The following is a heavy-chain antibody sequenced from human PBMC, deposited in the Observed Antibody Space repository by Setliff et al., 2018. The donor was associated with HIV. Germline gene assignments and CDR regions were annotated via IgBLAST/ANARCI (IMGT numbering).Heavy chain of an antibody. Sequence: GESLKISCAASGFTFSNYAMSWVRQAPGKGLEWVSAIYGSSGSTNYADSVKGRFTISRDNSKNMLYRQMNSLRAEDTAVYYCAKGQDGLRYNWFDPWGHGTLVTVSS. V-gene: IGHV3-23*01. CDR2: IYGSSGST. CDR3: AKGQDGLRYNWFDP. J-gene: IGHJ5*02. CDR1: GFTFSNYA.